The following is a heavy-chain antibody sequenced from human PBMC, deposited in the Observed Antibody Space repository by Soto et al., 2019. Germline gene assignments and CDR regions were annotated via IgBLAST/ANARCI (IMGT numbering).Heavy chain of an antibody. CDR3: ARQGSGYDYYYGMDV. J-gene: IGHJ6*02. CDR1: GYSFTSYW. Sequence: PGESLKISCKGSGYSFTSYWIGWVRQMPGKGLEWMGIIYPGDSDTRYSPSFQGQVTISADKSISTAYLQWSSLKASDTAMYYCARQGSGYDYYYGMDVWGQGTTVTVS. V-gene: IGHV5-51*01. CDR2: IYPGDSDT. D-gene: IGHD2-15*01.